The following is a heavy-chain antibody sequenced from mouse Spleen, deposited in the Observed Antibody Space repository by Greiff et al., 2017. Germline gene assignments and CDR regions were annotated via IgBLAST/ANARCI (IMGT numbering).Heavy chain of an antibody. D-gene: IGHD2-12*01. CDR2: IDPSDSYT. CDR3: AVYSVDY. Sequence: VKLQQPGAELVKPGASVKLSCKASGYTFTSYWMQWVKQRPGQGLEWIGEIDPSDSYTNYNQKFKGKATLTVDTSSSTAYMQLSSLTSEDSAVYYCAVYSVDYWGQGTTLTVSS. J-gene: IGHJ2*01. V-gene: IGHV1-50*01. CDR1: GYTFTSYW.